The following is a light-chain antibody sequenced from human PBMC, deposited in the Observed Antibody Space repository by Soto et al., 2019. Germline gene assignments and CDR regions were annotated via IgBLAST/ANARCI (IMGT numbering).Light chain of an antibody. CDR1: SSNVGPTDA. Sequence: HSVLTEPDAVSGAPCQRVIHSCTGASSNVGPTDAIHRYQHIPAASPKLLIYADAVRPSGAPGRVSASNSGTSASLAITRLQAEDEADYFCQSLGNGLLACVFGTGTKVTGL. CDR3: QSLGNGLLACV. V-gene: IGLV1-40*01. J-gene: IGLJ1*01. CDR2: ADA.